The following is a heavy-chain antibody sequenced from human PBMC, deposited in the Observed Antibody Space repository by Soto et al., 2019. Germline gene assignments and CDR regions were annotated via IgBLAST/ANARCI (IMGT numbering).Heavy chain of an antibody. J-gene: IGHJ3*02. D-gene: IGHD1-7*01. Sequence: ASVKVSCKASGYTFTSYDINWVRQATGQGLEWMGWMNPNSGNTGYAQKFQGRVTMTRNTSISTAYMELSSLRSEDTAVYYCAIELVNWNYVTRNSFDIWGQGTMVTVSS. V-gene: IGHV1-8*01. CDR2: MNPNSGNT. CDR3: AIELVNWNYVTRNSFDI. CDR1: GYTFTSYD.